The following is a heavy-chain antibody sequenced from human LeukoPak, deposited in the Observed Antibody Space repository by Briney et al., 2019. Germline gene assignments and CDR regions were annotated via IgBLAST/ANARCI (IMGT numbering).Heavy chain of an antibody. CDR3: ARVEATVGFAFDI. Sequence: ASVKVSCKASGYTFSGFYMHWVRQAPGQELEWMGWMNPNSGDTRYAPKFQGRVTMTRDMSISTAYMEVNRLTSDDTAVYYCARVEATVGFAFDIWGQGTMVTVSS. V-gene: IGHV1-2*02. CDR2: MNPNSGDT. D-gene: IGHD2-21*02. J-gene: IGHJ3*02. CDR1: GYTFSGFY.